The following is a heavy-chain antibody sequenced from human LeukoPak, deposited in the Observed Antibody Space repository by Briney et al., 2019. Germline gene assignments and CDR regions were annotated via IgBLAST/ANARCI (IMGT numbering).Heavy chain of an antibody. CDR1: GFTFSDYY. D-gene: IGHD2-2*01. CDR3: ARDIVVVPLVMGWFDP. J-gene: IGHJ5*02. V-gene: IGHV3-11*01. CDR2: ISGSGRTI. Sequence: GGSLRLSCAASGFTFSDYYMSWIRQAPGKGLEWVSYISGSGRTIYYADSVKGRFTISRDNAKNSLYLKMNSLRAEDTAVYYCARDIVVVPLVMGWFDPWGQGTLVTASS.